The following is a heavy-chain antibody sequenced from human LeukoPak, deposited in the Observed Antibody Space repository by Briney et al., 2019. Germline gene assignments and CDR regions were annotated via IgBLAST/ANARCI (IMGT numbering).Heavy chain of an antibody. Sequence: PGGSLRLSCAASGFTLSSYWMSWVRQAPGKGLEWVANIKQDGSEKYYVDSVKGRFTISRDNAKNSLYLQMNSLRAEDTAVYYCARDTLWLYVDYWGQGTLVTVSS. CDR1: GFTLSSYW. CDR3: ARDTLWLYVDY. J-gene: IGHJ4*02. CDR2: IKQDGSEK. V-gene: IGHV3-7*01. D-gene: IGHD5-18*01.